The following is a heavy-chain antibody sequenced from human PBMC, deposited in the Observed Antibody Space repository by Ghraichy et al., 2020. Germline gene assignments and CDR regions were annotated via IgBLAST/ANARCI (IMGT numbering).Heavy chain of an antibody. J-gene: IGHJ5*02. CDR2: INPSGGST. V-gene: IGHV1-46*01. CDR3: ARDTVPLYCGGDCAPNWFDP. Sequence: ASVKVSCKASGYTFTSYYMHWVRQAPGQGLEWMGIINPSGGSTSYAQKFQGRVTMTRDTSTSTVYMELSSLRSEDTAVYYCARDTVPLYCGGDCAPNWFDPWGQGTLVTVSS. CDR1: GYTFTSYY. D-gene: IGHD2-21*02.